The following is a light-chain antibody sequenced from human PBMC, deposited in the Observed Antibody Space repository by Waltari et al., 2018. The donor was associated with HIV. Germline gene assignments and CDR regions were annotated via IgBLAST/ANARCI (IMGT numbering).Light chain of an antibody. J-gene: IGLJ2*01. Sequence: SYELTHPPSVSVSPGQPAWITCSGDALPKQHGHWYQQKPGQPPVLVIYKDSEKSSGIPERFSGSSSGTTVTLTISAVQAEDEADYYCQSTDSSGTYVVFGGGTKLTVL. V-gene: IGLV3-25*03. CDR2: KDS. CDR3: QSTDSSGTYVV. CDR1: ALPKQH.